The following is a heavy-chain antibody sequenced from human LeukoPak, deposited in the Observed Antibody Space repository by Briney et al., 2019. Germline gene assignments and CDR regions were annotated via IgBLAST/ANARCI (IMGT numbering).Heavy chain of an antibody. CDR2: IRSTANTYAT. D-gene: IGHD3-22*01. V-gene: IGHV3-73*01. CDR3: ASRGDSHGYDYPFDY. J-gene: IGHJ4*02. CDR1: GFRFGGSA. Sequence: PGGSLKLSCAAYGFRFGGSALHWVRQASGKGPEWVGRIRSTANTYATAYAASVEGRFTISRDDSKNTAYLQMNSLNTEDTAVYYRASRGDSHGYDYPFDYWGQGTQVTVSS.